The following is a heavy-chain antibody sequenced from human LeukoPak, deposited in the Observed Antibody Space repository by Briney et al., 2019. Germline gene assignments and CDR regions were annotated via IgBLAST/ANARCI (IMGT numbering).Heavy chain of an antibody. Sequence: ASVKVSRKASGYTFTGYYLHWVRQAPGQGLEWMGWINPNTGNPTYAQGFTGRFVFSLDTSVSTAYLQISSLKAEDTAVYYCARDGVCSSTSCYSDYWGQGTLVTVSS. V-gene: IGHV7-4-1*02. J-gene: IGHJ4*02. D-gene: IGHD2-2*01. CDR1: GYTFTGYY. CDR3: ARDGVCSSTSCYSDY. CDR2: INPNTGNP.